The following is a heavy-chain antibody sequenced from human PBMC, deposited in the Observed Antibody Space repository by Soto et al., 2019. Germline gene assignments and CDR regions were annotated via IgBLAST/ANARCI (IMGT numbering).Heavy chain of an antibody. D-gene: IGHD4-17*01. V-gene: IGHV4-34*02. CDR2: INPSGGT. Sequence: QAQLQQWGAGLLKPSETLSLTCGVYGGSFSGNYWSWIRQPPGEGLEWIGEINPSGGTNYRPSLKQRSTISAHTSKIQLSPTLTSVRSAETAVYYCAGGRDGGGASWGQGTLVTVSS. CDR3: AGGRDGGGAS. CDR1: GGSFSGNY. J-gene: IGHJ5*02.